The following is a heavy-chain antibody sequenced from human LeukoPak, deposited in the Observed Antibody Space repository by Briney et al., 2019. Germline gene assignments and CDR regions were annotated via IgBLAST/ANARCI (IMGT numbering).Heavy chain of an antibody. CDR2: IFYSGSS. J-gene: IGHJ4*02. D-gene: IGHD6-19*01. Sequence: PSETLSLTCTVSGGSISSSYCTWIRQPPGKGLEWIGYIFYSGSSSYNPSLKSRLTMSVDTSKNQFSLNLSSVTAADTAMYYCATQLSTGWYYFDSWGRGTLVTVSS. V-gene: IGHV4-59*08. CDR3: ATQLSTGWYYFDS. CDR1: GGSISSSY.